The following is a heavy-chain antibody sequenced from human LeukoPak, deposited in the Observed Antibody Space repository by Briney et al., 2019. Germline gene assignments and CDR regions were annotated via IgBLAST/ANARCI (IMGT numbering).Heavy chain of an antibody. CDR1: GFTFSSYG. V-gene: IGHV3-30*18. CDR3: AKVYRDNGDYFAFNV. CDR2: ISYDGSNK. J-gene: IGHJ3*01. D-gene: IGHD4-17*01. Sequence: GGSLRLSCTASGFTFSSYGVHWVRQAPGKGLEWVAFISYDGSNKYYADSVKGRFTISRDNSKNTLYLQMNGLRAEDTAVYYCAKVYRDNGDYFAFNVWGQGSMVTVSS.